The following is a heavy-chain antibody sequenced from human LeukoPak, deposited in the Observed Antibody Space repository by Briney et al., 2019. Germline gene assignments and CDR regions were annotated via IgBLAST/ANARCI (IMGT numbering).Heavy chain of an antibody. V-gene: IGHV3-20*04. J-gene: IGHJ5*02. D-gene: IGHD4-23*01. CDR2: INWTGGST. CDR3: AKTPRPSGPFDP. CDR1: GFTFDDYG. Sequence: PGGSLRLSCAASGFTFDDYGMSWVRQAPGKGLEWVSGINWTGGSTGYADSVKGRFTISRDNAKNSLYLQMNSLRVEDTAVYYCAKTPRPSGPFDPWGQGTLVTVSS.